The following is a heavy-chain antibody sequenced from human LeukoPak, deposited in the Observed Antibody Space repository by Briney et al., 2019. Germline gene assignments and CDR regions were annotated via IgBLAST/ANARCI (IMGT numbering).Heavy chain of an antibody. V-gene: IGHV3-11*03. CDR3: ARHFRGGRLDFASNMTVLPD. CDR2: ISGSSSYT. Sequence: PGGSLRLSCVASGFTFSDYYMSWIRQAPGKGLEWVSYISGSSSYTNYADSVKGRFTISRDNAKSSLYLQMNSLRAEDTAVYYCARHFRGGRLDFASNMTVLPDGGQGTLVTVSS. D-gene: IGHD3-22*01. CDR1: GFTFSDYY. J-gene: IGHJ4*02.